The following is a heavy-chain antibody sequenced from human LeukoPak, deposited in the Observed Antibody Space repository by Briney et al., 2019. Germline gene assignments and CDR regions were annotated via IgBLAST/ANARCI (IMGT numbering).Heavy chain of an antibody. CDR2: ISPNNGNT. D-gene: IGHD3-10*01. CDR3: ARLAVYYGSGSYQGWDYCYMDV. V-gene: IGHV1-18*01. CDR1: GYTFTSYG. Sequence: GASVKVSCKASGYTFTSYGISWVRQAPGQGLEWMGWISPNNGNTNYAQKLQGRVTMTTDTSTSTAYMELRSLRSDDTAVYYCARLAVYYGSGSYQGWDYCYMDVWGKGTTVTVSS. J-gene: IGHJ6*03.